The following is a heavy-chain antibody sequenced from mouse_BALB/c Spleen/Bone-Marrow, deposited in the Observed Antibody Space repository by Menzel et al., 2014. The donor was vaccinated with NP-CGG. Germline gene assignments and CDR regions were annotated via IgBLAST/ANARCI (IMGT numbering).Heavy chain of an antibody. CDR1: GFDFSRYW. D-gene: IGHD1-1*01. J-gene: IGHJ2*01. V-gene: IGHV4-2*02. CDR3: ARLGIYGYFDY. CDR2: INPGSSTI. Sequence: EVQGVESGGGLVQPGGSLILSCAASGFDFSRYWMSWARQAPGKGQEWIGEINPGSSTINYTPSLKDKFIISRDNAKNTLFLQMSKVRAEDAALYYCARLGIYGYFDYGGQGTTLTVSS.